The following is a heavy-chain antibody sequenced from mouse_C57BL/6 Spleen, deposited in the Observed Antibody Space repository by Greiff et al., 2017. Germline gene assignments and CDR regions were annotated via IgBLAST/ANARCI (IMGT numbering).Heavy chain of an antibody. Sequence: QVQLQQSGAELVKPGASVKISCKASGYAFSSYWMNWVKQRPGKGLEWIGQIYPGDGDTNYNGKFKGKATLTADKSSSTAYMQLSSLTSEDSAVYFCARSGYYGSSYVGFAYWGQGTLVTVSA. CDR3: ARSGYYGSSYVGFAY. D-gene: IGHD1-1*01. CDR1: GYAFSSYW. J-gene: IGHJ3*01. V-gene: IGHV1-80*01. CDR2: IYPGDGDT.